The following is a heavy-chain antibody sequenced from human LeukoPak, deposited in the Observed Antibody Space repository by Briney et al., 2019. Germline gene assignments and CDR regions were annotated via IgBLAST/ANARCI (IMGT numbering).Heavy chain of an antibody. CDR2: INPSGGST. J-gene: IGHJ5*02. V-gene: IGHV1-46*01. CDR1: GYTFTSYY. CDR3: ARRTGTTIWFDP. Sequence: ASVKVSCKASGYTFTSYYMHWVRQAPGQGLEWMGIINPSGGSTSYAQKFQGRVTMTRDMSTSTVYMELSRLRSDDTAVYYCARRTGTTIWFDPWGQGTLVTVSS. D-gene: IGHD1-7*01.